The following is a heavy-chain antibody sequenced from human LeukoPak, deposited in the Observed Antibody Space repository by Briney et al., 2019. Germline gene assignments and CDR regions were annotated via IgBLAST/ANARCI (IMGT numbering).Heavy chain of an antibody. CDR2: IKQDGSEK. CDR3: AKGYTDFDH. V-gene: IGHV3-7*01. D-gene: IGHD5-18*01. CDR1: GFTFSSYW. Sequence: GGSLRLSCAASGFTFSSYWMSWVRQAPGKGLEWVANIKQDGSEKYYVDSVKGRFTISRDNSKNTLYLQMNSLRVEDTAVYYCAKGYTDFDHWGQGTLVTVSS. J-gene: IGHJ4*02.